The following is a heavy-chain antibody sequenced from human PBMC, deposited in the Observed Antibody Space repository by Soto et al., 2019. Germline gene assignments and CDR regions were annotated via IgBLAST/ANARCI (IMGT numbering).Heavy chain of an antibody. V-gene: IGHV3-21*01. D-gene: IGHD3-10*01. CDR2: IGSTSRDI. Sequence: EVQLGESGGGLVKPGGSLRLSCVASGFTINCCSMHWVRQAPGKGLEWVSSIGSTSRDIYSADSVKGRFSISRDNAKNSLYLQMNNLRAGDTAVYYCALNFGDYFDSWGQGAPITVSS. CDR3: ALNFGDYFDS. CDR1: GFTINCCS. J-gene: IGHJ4*02.